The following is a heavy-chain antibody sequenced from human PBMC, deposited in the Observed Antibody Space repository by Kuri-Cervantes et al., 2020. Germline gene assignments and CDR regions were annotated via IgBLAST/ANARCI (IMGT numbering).Heavy chain of an antibody. V-gene: IGHV3-53*01. CDR2: IYSGGDT. Sequence: LSLTCAASGFTVSSNYMSWVRQAPGKGLEWVSVIYSGGDTYYAESVKGRFTISRDDSKNTLYLQMNSLRAEDTAVYYCARLLYFDQWGQGTLVTVSS. CDR1: GFTVSSNY. CDR3: ARLLYFDQ. J-gene: IGHJ4*02.